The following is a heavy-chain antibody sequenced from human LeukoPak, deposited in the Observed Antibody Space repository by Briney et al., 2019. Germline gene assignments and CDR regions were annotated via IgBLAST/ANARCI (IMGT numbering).Heavy chain of an antibody. CDR2: INHSGST. CDR1: GGSFSGYY. CDR3: ARGSSWSYYFDY. Sequence: KTSETLSLTCAVYGGSFSGYYWSWIRQPPGKGLEWIGEINHSGSTNYNPSLKSRVTISVDTSKNQFSLKLSSVTAADTAVYYCARGSSWSYYFDYWGQGTLVTVSS. V-gene: IGHV4-34*01. J-gene: IGHJ4*02. D-gene: IGHD6-13*01.